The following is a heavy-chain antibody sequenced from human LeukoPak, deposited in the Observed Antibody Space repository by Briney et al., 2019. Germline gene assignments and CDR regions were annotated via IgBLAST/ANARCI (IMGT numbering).Heavy chain of an antibody. CDR2: INPNTGGT. Sequence: ASVKVSCKASGYTFTDYYIHWVRQAPGQGLEWMGWINPNTGGTNYAQKFQGRVTMTRDTSISTAYMELSRLRSDDTAVYYCARDDRGYGLRAYYFDYWGQGTLVTVSS. V-gene: IGHV1-2*02. D-gene: IGHD3-16*01. CDR1: GYTFTDYY. CDR3: ARDDRGYGLRAYYFDY. J-gene: IGHJ4*02.